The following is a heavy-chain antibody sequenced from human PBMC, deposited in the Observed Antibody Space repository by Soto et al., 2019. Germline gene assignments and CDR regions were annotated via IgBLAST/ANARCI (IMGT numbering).Heavy chain of an antibody. D-gene: IGHD3-22*01. CDR1: GYTFTSYY. Sequence: ASVKVSYKASGYTFTSYYMHWVRQAPGQGLEWMGIINPSGGSTSYAQKFQGRVTMTRDTSTSTVYMELSSLRSEDTAVYYCASGQGYYYDSSGPSQFDYWGQGTLVTVSS. V-gene: IGHV1-46*01. J-gene: IGHJ4*02. CDR3: ASGQGYYYDSSGPSQFDY. CDR2: INPSGGST.